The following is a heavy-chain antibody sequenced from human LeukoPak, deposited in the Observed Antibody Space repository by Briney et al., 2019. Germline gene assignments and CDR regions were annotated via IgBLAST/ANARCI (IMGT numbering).Heavy chain of an antibody. CDR3: ARRDSSGWYYDL. D-gene: IGHD6-19*01. CDR2: ISAYNGNT. J-gene: IGHJ2*01. V-gene: IGHV1-18*01. Sequence: ASVKVSXKASXXTFTSYGISWVRQAPGQGLEWMGWISAYNGNTNYAQKLQGRVTMTTDTSTSTAYMELRSLGSDDTAVYYCARRDSSGWYYDLWGRGTLVTVSS. CDR1: XXTFTSYG.